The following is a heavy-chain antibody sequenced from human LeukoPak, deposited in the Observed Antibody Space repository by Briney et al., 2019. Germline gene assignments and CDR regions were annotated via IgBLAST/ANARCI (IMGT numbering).Heavy chain of an antibody. CDR3: ARDRSMVRGVIPTFPFDP. CDR1: GGSFSGYY. J-gene: IGHJ5*02. D-gene: IGHD3-10*01. Sequence: SETLSLTCAVYGGSFSGYYWSWIRQPPGKGLEGIGEINHSGSTNYNPSLKSRVTISVDTSKNQFSLKLSSVTAADTAVYYCARDRSMVRGVIPTFPFDPWGQGTLVTVSS. V-gene: IGHV4-34*01. CDR2: INHSGST.